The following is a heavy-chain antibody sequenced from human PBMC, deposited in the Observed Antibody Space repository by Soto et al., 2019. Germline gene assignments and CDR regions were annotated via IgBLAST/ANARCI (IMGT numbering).Heavy chain of an antibody. V-gene: IGHV1-69*01. CDR3: ARIIVVVPAAHRGADAFDI. CDR2: SIPIFGTA. J-gene: IGHJ3*02. Sequence: QVQLVQSGAEVKKPGSSVKVSCKASGGTFSSYAISWVRQAPGQGLEWMGGSIPIFGTANYAQKFQGRVTITADESTSTAYMELSSLRSEDTAVYYCARIIVVVPAAHRGADAFDIWGQGTMVTVSS. D-gene: IGHD2-2*01. CDR1: GGTFSSYA.